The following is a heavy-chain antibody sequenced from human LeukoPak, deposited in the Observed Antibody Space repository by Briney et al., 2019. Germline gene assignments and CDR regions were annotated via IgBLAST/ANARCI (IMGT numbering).Heavy chain of an antibody. D-gene: IGHD1-26*01. J-gene: IGHJ4*02. Sequence: GGSLRLSCAASGFTFSSYAMSWVRQAPGKGLEWVSAISGSGGSTYYADSVKGRFTISRDNSKNTLYLQMSSLRAEDTAVYYCAKEPVPVGASFPDYWGQGTLVTVSS. CDR1: GFTFSSYA. V-gene: IGHV3-23*01. CDR3: AKEPVPVGASFPDY. CDR2: ISGSGGST.